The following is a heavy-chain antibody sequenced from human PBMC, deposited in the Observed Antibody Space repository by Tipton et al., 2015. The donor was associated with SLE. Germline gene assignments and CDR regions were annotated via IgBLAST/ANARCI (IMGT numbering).Heavy chain of an antibody. CDR1: GFTFSSSA. D-gene: IGHD2-2*01. J-gene: IGHJ4*02. V-gene: IGHV3-23*01. CDR3: AREVVPANFDY. CDR2: ISGSGGSA. Sequence: GSLRLSCAASGFTFSSSAMNWVHQAPGKGLEWVSAISGSGGSAYYADSVKGRFTISRDNSKSTLYLQMNSLRAEDTAVYFCAREVVPANFDYWGQGTLLTVSS.